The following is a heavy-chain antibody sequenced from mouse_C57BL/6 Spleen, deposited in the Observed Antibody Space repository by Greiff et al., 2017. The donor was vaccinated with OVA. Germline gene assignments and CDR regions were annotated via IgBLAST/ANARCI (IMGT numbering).Heavy chain of an antibody. D-gene: IGHD2-5*01. CDR3: ANNVLYSSGTWFAY. V-gene: IGHV2-5*01. CDR1: GFSLTSYG. J-gene: IGHJ3*01. CDR2: IWRGGST. Sequence: VQLQQSGPGLVQPSQSLSITCTVSGFSLTSYGVHWVRQSPGKGLEWLGVIWRGGSTDYNAAFMSRLSITKDNSKSQVFFKMNSLQADDTAIYDSANNVLYSSGTWFAYWGQGTLVTVSA.